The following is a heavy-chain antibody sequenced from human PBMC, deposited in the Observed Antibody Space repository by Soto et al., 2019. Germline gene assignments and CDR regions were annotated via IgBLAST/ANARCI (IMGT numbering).Heavy chain of an antibody. CDR3: ARGNRDFWSGHYGMDV. J-gene: IGHJ6*02. CDR1: GDSVSSNSAA. Sequence: PSQTLSLTCAISGDSVSSNSAAWNWIRQSPSRGLEWLGRTYYRSKWYNDYAVSVKSRITINPDTSKNQFSLQLNSVTPEDTAVYYCARGNRDFWSGHYGMDVWGQGTTVTVSS. CDR2: TYYRSKWYN. D-gene: IGHD3-3*01. V-gene: IGHV6-1*01.